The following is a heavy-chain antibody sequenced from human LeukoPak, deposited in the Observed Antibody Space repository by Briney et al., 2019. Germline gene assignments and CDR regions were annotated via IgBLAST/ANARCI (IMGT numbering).Heavy chain of an antibody. CDR2: ISAYNGNT. CDR3: ARARRYCSGGSCYYYYMDV. D-gene: IGHD2-15*01. J-gene: IGHJ6*03. Sequence: GASVKVSCKASGYTFTSYGISWVRQAPGQGLEWMGWISAYNGNTNYAQKLQGRVTMTTDTSTSTAYMELSSLRSEDTAVYYCARARRYCSGGSCYYYYMDVWGKGTTVTVSS. V-gene: IGHV1-18*01. CDR1: GYTFTSYG.